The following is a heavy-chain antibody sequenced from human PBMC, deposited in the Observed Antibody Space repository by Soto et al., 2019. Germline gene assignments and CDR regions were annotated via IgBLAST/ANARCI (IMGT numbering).Heavy chain of an antibody. Sequence: SETLSLTCAVSGYSISSSNWWAWIRQSPGKGLEWIGHIYYSGTIYYDPSLKSRVTMSVDTSKNQYSLKLSSVTAVDTAVYYCATRARTGCTLFDYSGQGRLLTVS. J-gene: IGHJ4*02. CDR2: IYYSGTI. CDR1: GYSISSSNW. CDR3: ATRARTGCTLFDY. D-gene: IGHD1-1*01. V-gene: IGHV4-28*05.